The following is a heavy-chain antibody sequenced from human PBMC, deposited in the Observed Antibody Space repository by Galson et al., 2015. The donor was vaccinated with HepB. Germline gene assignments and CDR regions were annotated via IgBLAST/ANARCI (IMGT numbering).Heavy chain of an antibody. CDR1: GFSPHDHA. CDR2: ISWNSGSL. D-gene: IGHD3-3*01. V-gene: IGHV3-9*02. CDR3: VRVGDDFWGGFDY. Sequence: SLRLSCATSGFSPHDHAIHWVRQPPGKGLEWVSGISWNSGSLGYADSVKGRFTISRDNGQNVVYLQMNNLRIEDTALYHCVRVGDDFWGGFDYWGQGTLVTVSS. J-gene: IGHJ4*02.